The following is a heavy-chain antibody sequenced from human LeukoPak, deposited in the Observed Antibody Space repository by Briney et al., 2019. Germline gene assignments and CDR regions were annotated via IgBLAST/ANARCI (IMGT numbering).Heavy chain of an antibody. D-gene: IGHD2-15*01. Sequence: SETLSLTCTVSGGSVSSGSYYWSWIRQPPGKGLEWIGYIYYSGSTNYNPSLKSRVTISVDTSKNQFSLKLSSVTAADTAMYYCASCGSCYSYDAFDIWGQGTMVTVSS. CDR3: ASCGSCYSYDAFDI. CDR2: IYYSGST. CDR1: GGSVSSGSYY. J-gene: IGHJ3*02. V-gene: IGHV4-61*01.